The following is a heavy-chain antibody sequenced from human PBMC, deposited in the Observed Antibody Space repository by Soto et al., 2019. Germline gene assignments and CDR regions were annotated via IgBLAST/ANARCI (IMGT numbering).Heavy chain of an antibody. V-gene: IGHV3-30*18. D-gene: IGHD3-22*01. J-gene: IGHJ5*02. Sequence: QVQLVESGGGVVQPGRSLRLSCAAYGFTFSSYGMHWVRQAPGKGLEWVAVISYDGSNKYYADSVKGRFTISRDNSKNTLYLQMHSLRAEDTAVYYCAKDLRPLTMIRGDWFDPWGQGTLVTVSS. CDR3: AKDLRPLTMIRGDWFDP. CDR2: ISYDGSNK. CDR1: GFTFSSYG.